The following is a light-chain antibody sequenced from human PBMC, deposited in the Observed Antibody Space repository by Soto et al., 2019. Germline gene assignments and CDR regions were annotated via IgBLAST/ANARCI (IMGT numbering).Light chain of an antibody. CDR1: SSDVGTYNY. CDR3: CSYAXXXTXXV. CDR2: DVS. J-gene: IGLJ2*01. Sequence: QSALTQPRSVSGPPGQSVSISCSGTSSDVGTYNYVSWYQQHPGKAPKLMIYDVSKRPSGVPDRFSGSKSGNTASLTISGLQAEDEADYYCCSYAXXXTXXVXGGGTKLT. V-gene: IGLV2-11*01.